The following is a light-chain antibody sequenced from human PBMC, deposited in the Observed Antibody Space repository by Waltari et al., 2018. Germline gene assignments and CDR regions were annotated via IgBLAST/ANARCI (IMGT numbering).Light chain of an antibody. CDR1: QSIGNW. V-gene: IGKV1-5*03. Sequence: DIQMTQSPSTLSASVGDRVTITCRASQSIGNWLAWYQQKPGKAPKLLFQKASSLESGVPSRFSCSGSGTEFTLTVSSLQPDDLATYFCQQYSNELYTFGQGTKLEIK. CDR3: QQYSNELYT. J-gene: IGKJ2*01. CDR2: KAS.